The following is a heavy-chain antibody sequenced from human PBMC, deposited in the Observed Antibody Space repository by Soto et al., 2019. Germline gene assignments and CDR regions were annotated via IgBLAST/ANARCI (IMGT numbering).Heavy chain of an antibody. V-gene: IGHV5-51*01. CDR1: GYSFITYW. CDR3: ARLLINRVRAVNPSDGWFDP. CDR2: IYPADSEN. J-gene: IGHJ5*02. Sequence: GESLKISCKCSGYSFITYWIGWVRQMPGKGLEWMAMIYPADSENRYSPSFHGHVTISADNSITTAYLQCSSLKASDTAIYYCARLLINRVRAVNPSDGWFDPWGQGTLVTVSS. D-gene: IGHD3-10*01.